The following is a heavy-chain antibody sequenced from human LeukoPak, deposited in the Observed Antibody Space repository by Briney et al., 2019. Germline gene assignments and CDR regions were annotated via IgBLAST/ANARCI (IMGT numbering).Heavy chain of an antibody. CDR2: IYGGGST. V-gene: IGHV3-53*01. CDR3: ARARSWPEHAFDI. D-gene: IGHD5-24*01. Sequence: PGGPLRLSCAASGFTVSSYYMRWVREAPGKGVEWVSVIYGGGSTSYADSVKGRFSISRDNSKNTLNLQMNSLRAEDTAVYYCARARSWPEHAFDIWGQGTMVTVSS. CDR1: GFTVSSYY. J-gene: IGHJ3*02.